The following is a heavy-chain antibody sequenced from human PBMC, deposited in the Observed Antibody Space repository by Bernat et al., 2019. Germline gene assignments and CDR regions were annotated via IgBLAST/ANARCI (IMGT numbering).Heavy chain of an antibody. J-gene: IGHJ6*04. CDR2: ISSSGSTI. V-gene: IGHV3-48*03. CDR1: GFTFSSYE. CDR3: ARANTKNDYGNPNPTDV. Sequence: EVQLVESGGGLVQPGGSLRLSCAASGFTFSSYEMNWVRQAPGKGLEWVSYISSSGSTIYYADSVKGRFTISRDHAKNSLYLQMNSLRAEDTAVYYRARANTKNDYGNPNPTDVWGEGTTVTVSS. D-gene: IGHD4-11*01.